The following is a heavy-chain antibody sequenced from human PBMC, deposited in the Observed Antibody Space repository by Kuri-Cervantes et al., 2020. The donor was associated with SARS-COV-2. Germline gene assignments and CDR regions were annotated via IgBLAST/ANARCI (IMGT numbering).Heavy chain of an antibody. J-gene: IGHJ4*02. Sequence: GESLKISCAASGFTVSSNYMSWVRQAPGKGLEWVSVIYSGGSTYYADSVKGRFTISRHNSKNTLYLQMNSLRAEDTAVYYCARDWNGDYVFDYWGQGTLVTVSS. D-gene: IGHD4-17*01. V-gene: IGHV3-53*01. CDR1: GFTVSSNY. CDR3: ARDWNGDYVFDY. CDR2: IYSGGST.